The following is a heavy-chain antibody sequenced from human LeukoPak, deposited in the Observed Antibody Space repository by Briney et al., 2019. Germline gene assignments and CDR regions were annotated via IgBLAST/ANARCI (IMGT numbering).Heavy chain of an antibody. CDR3: ARGDVANSYSSSWYYWFDP. CDR2: IIPIFGTA. J-gene: IGHJ5*02. CDR1: GGTFSSYA. Sequence: SVNVSCKASGGTFSSYAISWVRQAPGQGREWLGGIIPIFGTANYAQKFQGRVTITADESTSTAYMELSSLRSEDTAVYYCARGDVANSYSSSWYYWFDPWGQGTLVTVSS. D-gene: IGHD6-13*01. V-gene: IGHV1-69*13.